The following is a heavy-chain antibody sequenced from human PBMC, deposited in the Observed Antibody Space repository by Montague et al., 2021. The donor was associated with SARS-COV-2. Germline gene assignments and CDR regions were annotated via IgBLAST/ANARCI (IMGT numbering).Heavy chain of an antibody. D-gene: IGHD3-16*01. CDR3: ALPLGGARFDP. Sequence: SETLSLTCTVSGGSISSSSYYWGWIRQPPGKGLEWIGSIYYSGSTYYNPSLKSRLTISIDKSRNHLSLNLTSVTAADTAIYYCALPLGGARFDPWGQGILVTVSS. CDR1: GGSISSSSYY. V-gene: IGHV4-39*02. J-gene: IGHJ5*02. CDR2: IYYSGST.